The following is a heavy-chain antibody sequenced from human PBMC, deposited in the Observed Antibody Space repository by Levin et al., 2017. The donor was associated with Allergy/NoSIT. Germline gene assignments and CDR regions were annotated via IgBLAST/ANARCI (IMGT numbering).Heavy chain of an antibody. V-gene: IGHV4-4*07. D-gene: IGHD1-26*01. CDR1: GGSISSSY. Sequence: PSETLSLTCTVSGGSISSSYWSWIRQPAGKGLEWIGRIYTSGGTNYNPSLKSRVTMSADTSKNQFSLKLRSVTAADTAVYYCAKGANSGSYWGYWGQGTLVTVSS. CDR2: IYTSGGT. CDR3: AKGANSGSYWGY. J-gene: IGHJ4*03.